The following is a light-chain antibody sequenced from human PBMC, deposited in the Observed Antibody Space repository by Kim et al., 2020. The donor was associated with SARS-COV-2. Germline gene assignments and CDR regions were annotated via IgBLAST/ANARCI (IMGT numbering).Light chain of an antibody. CDR2: AVS. V-gene: IGLV2-14*03. CDR3: GSYSTTRTLFV. Sequence: SITPSCTGTNSDVGRHDFVSWYQQHSGKAPKLIIFAVSHRPSGVSDRFSGSKSGNTASLTISGLQPEDAADYYCGSYSTTRTLFVFGSGTKVTVL. J-gene: IGLJ1*01. CDR1: NSDVGRHDF.